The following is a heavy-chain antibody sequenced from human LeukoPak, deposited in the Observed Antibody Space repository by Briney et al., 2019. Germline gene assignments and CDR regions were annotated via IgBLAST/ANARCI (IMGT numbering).Heavy chain of an antibody. CDR1: GFTFSSYA. V-gene: IGHV3-64*01. Sequence: GGSVRLSCAASGFTFSSYAVHWVRQAPGKGLEYVSAISSNGGSTYYANSVKGRFTISRDNSKNTLYLQLGSLRAEDMAVYYCARDGVLGYYYYMDVWGKGTTVTISS. J-gene: IGHJ6*03. CDR2: ISSNGGST. D-gene: IGHD3-10*01. CDR3: ARDGVLGYYYYMDV.